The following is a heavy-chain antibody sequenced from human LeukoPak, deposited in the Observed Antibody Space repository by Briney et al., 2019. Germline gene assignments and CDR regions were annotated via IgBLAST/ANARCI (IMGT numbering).Heavy chain of an antibody. J-gene: IGHJ4*02. Sequence: ASETLFLTCTVSGGSIGTSYWAWIRQPPGKGLEWVAYIHYSGATSYNPSLESRLTISLDMSNNQFSLKLSSVTAADTAVYYCARDSRGGGPDFDYWGQGVLVTVSS. CDR3: ARDSRGGGPDFDY. V-gene: IGHV4-59*01. D-gene: IGHD2-15*01. CDR1: GGSIGTSY. CDR2: IHYSGAT.